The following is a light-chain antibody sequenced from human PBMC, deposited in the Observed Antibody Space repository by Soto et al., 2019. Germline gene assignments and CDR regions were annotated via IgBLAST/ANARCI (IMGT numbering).Light chain of an antibody. J-gene: IGLJ2*01. Sequence: QSALTQPASVSGSPGQSITISCTGTSSDVGNYDVVSWYQQCPGEAPKLIIYEVTKRPSGVSNRFSGSKSGNTASLTISGLQAEDEGDYYCCSYATSMTVLFGGGTKLTVL. CDR3: CSYATSMTVL. V-gene: IGLV2-23*02. CDR1: SSDVGNYDV. CDR2: EVT.